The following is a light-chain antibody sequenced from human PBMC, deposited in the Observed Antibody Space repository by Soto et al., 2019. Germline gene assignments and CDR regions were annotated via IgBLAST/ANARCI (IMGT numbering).Light chain of an antibody. CDR3: KSYAGSNTYV. CDR2: EVV. V-gene: IGLV2-8*01. J-gene: IGLJ1*01. Sequence: QSALTQPPSASGTPGQSVTISCTGTKNDIGVYDFVSLYQHHPGKAPRLIIYEVVQRPSGVPDRFSGSKSGNTASLTVSGLQAADEADYFCKSYAGSNTYVFGSGTKVTV. CDR1: KNDIGVYDF.